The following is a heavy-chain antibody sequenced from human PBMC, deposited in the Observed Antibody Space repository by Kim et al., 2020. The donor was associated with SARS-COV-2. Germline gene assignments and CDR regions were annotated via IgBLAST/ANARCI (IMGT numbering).Heavy chain of an antibody. J-gene: IGHJ4*02. D-gene: IGHD6-25*01. Sequence: GGSLRLSCAASGFTFSSYAMSWVRQTPGKGLEWVSAITAGGDDTYHADSVKGRFTISRDNSENTLYLQMNSLRAEDAAIYYCAKGSASGRPYYFDYWGQG. CDR1: GFTFSSYA. CDR2: ITAGGDDT. V-gene: IGHV3-23*01. CDR3: AKGSASGRPYYFDY.